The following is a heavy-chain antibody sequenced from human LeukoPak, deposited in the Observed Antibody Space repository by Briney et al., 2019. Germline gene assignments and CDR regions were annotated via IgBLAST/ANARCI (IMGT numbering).Heavy chain of an antibody. Sequence: SVKVSCKASGGTFNRNDISWVRQAPGQGLEWMGRFSPSLGTTKYAQNVQGRVTITTDESTRTVYMELSSLRFDDTAVYYCLGEFGARGRGTLVIVSS. CDR3: LGEFGA. CDR1: GGTFNRND. CDR2: FSPSLGTT. J-gene: IGHJ4*02. V-gene: IGHV1-69*11. D-gene: IGHD3-10*01.